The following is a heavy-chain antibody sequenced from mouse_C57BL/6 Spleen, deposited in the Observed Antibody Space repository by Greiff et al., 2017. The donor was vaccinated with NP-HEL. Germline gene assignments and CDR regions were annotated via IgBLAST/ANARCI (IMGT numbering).Heavy chain of an antibody. J-gene: IGHJ2*01. V-gene: IGHV1-26*01. CDR3: ARSRLGLLYYFDY. CDR1: GYTFTDYY. Sequence: EVQLQQSGPELVKPGASVKISCKASGYTFTDYYMNWVKQSHGKSLEWIGDINPNNGGTSYNQKFKGKATLTVDKSSSTAYMELRSLTSEDSAVYYCARSRLGLLYYFDYWGQGTTLTVSS. CDR2: INPNNGGT. D-gene: IGHD4-1*01.